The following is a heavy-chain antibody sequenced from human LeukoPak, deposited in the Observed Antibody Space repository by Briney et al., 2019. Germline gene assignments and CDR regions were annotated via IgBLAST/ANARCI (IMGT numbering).Heavy chain of an antibody. J-gene: IGHJ4*02. CDR2: INPNSGGT. D-gene: IGHD6-13*01. V-gene: IGHV1-2*02. CDR3: ARGYVSSSWFYFDY. CDR1: GYTFTGSY. Sequence: ASVKVSCKASGYTFTGSYMDWVRQAPGQGLEWMGWINPNSGGTNHAQKFQARVTLTRDTSINTAYMELSRPRSDDTAVYYCARGYVSSSWFYFDYWGQGTLVTVSS.